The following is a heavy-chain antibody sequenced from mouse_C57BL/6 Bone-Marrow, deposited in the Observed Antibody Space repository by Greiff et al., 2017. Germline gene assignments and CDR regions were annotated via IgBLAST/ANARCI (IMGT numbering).Heavy chain of an antibody. D-gene: IGHD2-2*01. Sequence: VQLQQSGAEPARPGASVKLSCKASGYTFTSYGISWVKQRPGQGLEWIGVIDPSDSYTNYNQKFKGKATLTVDTSSSTAYMQLSSLTSEDSAVYYCARWGGYPWYFDVWGTGTTVTVSS. J-gene: IGHJ1*03. CDR1: GYTFTSYG. CDR3: ARWGGYPWYFDV. CDR2: IDPSDSYT. V-gene: IGHV1-59*01.